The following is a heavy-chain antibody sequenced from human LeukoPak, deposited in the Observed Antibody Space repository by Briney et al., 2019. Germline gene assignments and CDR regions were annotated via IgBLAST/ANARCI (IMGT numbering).Heavy chain of an antibody. CDR3: ARTSGQWLDYNWSDP. J-gene: IGHJ5*02. CDR2: IYYSGST. D-gene: IGHD6-19*01. CDR1: GGSISSYY. Sequence: PSETLSLTCTVSGGSISSYYWSWIRQPRGKGLEWIGYIYYSGSTNYNPSLKSRVTISVDTSKNQFSLKLSSVTAADTAVYYCARTSGQWLDYNWSDPWGQGTLVTVSS. V-gene: IGHV4-59*08.